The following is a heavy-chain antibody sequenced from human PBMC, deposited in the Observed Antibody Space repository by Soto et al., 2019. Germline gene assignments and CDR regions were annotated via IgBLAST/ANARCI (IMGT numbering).Heavy chain of an antibody. CDR3: ARDRGAVTGQYFDY. Sequence: QVQLEESGGGLVKPGGSLRLSCAASGFTFSAVYMSWIRQAPNKGLEYISYISSSGTSANYVDSVKGRFTISRDNAKNSLYLQMNSLRAEDTAVYYCARDRGAVTGQYFDYWGQGALVTVSS. D-gene: IGHD6-19*01. CDR2: ISSSGTSA. CDR1: GFTFSAVY. J-gene: IGHJ4*02. V-gene: IGHV3-11*05.